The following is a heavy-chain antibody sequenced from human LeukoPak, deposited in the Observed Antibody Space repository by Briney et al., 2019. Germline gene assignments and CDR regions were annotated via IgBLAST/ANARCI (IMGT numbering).Heavy chain of an antibody. V-gene: IGHV4-34*01. CDR2: INHSGST. J-gene: IGHJ6*02. CDR1: GGSFSGYY. D-gene: IGHD4-17*01. Sequence: SETLSLTCAVYGGSFSGYYWSWIRQPPGKGLEWIGEINHSGSTNYNPSLKSRVTISVDTSKNQFSLKLRSVTAADTAVYYCARVDGDYYYYYAMDVWGQGTTVTVSS. CDR3: ARVDGDYYYYYAMDV.